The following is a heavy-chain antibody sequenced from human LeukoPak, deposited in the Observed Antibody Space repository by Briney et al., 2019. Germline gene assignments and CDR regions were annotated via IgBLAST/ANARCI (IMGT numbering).Heavy chain of an antibody. CDR2: ISYDGSNK. Sequence: GGSLRLFCAASGFTFSSYGMHWVRQAPGKGLEWVAVISYDGSNKYYADSVKGRFTISRDNSKNTLYLQMNSLRAEDTAVYYCAKVAGSGFPFDYWGQGTLVTVSS. V-gene: IGHV3-30*18. D-gene: IGHD6-19*01. J-gene: IGHJ4*02. CDR1: GFTFSSYG. CDR3: AKVAGSGFPFDY.